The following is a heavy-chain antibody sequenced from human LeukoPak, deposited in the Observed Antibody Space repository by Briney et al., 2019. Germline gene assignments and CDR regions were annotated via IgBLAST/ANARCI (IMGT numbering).Heavy chain of an antibody. Sequence: ASVKVSCKASGYIFTGYYMHWVRQAPGQGLEWMGWINPKSGGTNYAQKFQGRVTMTRDTSISTAYMELSRLRSDDTAVYYCARDEPITAGERGDYWRQGTLVTVSS. J-gene: IGHJ4*02. D-gene: IGHD6-13*01. CDR1: GYIFTGYY. CDR3: ARDEPITAGERGDY. CDR2: INPKSGGT. V-gene: IGHV1-2*02.